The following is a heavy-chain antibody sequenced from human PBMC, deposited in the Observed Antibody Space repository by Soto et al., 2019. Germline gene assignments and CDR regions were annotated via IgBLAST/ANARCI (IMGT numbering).Heavy chain of an antibody. Sequence: GGSLRLSCAASGFAFSSYAMSWVREAPGKALEWVSGISGSGGSTYYADSVKGRFTISRDNSKNTLYLQMNSLRAEDTAVYYCAKEGRGSMVRGPIDYWGRGSLVT. V-gene: IGHV3-23*01. D-gene: IGHD3-10*01. J-gene: IGHJ4*02. CDR1: GFAFSSYA. CDR2: ISGSGGST. CDR3: AKEGRGSMVRGPIDY.